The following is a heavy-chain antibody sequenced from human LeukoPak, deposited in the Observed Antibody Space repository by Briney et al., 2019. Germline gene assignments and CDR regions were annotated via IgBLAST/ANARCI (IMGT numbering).Heavy chain of an antibody. J-gene: IGHJ3*02. V-gene: IGHV4-39*07. CDR3: ARDYCSSTNCYSGAFDI. CDR1: GGSISSSSYY. Sequence: SETLSLTCTVSGGSISSSSYYWGWIRQPPGKGLEWIGSIYYSGSTYYNPSLKSRVTISVDTSKNQFSLKLSSVTAADTAVYYCARDYCSSTNCYSGAFDIWGQGTMVTVSS. D-gene: IGHD2-2*02. CDR2: IYYSGST.